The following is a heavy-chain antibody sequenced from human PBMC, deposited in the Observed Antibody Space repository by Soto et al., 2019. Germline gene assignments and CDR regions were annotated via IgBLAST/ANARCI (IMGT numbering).Heavy chain of an antibody. CDR1: GGSFSGYY. CDR2: INHSGST. D-gene: IGHD6-6*01. J-gene: IGHJ4*02. V-gene: IGHV4-34*01. Sequence: SETLSLTCAVYGGSFSGYYWSWIRQPPGKGLEWIGEINHSGSTNYNPSLKSRVTISVDTSKNQFSLKLSSVTAADTAVYYCARTPSSIAAHYFDYWGQGTLVTSPQ. CDR3: ARTPSSIAAHYFDY.